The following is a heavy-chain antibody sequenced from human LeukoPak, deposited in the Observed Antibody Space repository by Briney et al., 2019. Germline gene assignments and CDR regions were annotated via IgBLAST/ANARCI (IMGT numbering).Heavy chain of an antibody. V-gene: IGHV3-11*06. CDR1: GFTFSDNY. D-gene: IGHD6-13*01. CDR2: ISSGSTYT. J-gene: IGHJ1*01. CDR3: ATGIAAAGTGYFQH. Sequence: PGGSLRLSCAASGFTFSDNYMSWIRQAPGKGLEWVSYISSGSTYTNYADSVKGRFTISRDNAKKSLYLQMNSLRAEDTAVYYCATGIAAAGTGYFQHWGQGTLVIVSS.